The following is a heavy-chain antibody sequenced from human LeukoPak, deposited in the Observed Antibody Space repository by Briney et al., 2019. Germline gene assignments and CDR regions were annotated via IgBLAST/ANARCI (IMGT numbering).Heavy chain of an antibody. CDR1: GFTFSSYG. CDR2: ISYDGSNK. V-gene: IGHV3-30*03. J-gene: IGHJ6*02. D-gene: IGHD5-18*01. Sequence: GGSLRLSCAASGFTFSSYGMHWVRQAPGKGLEWVAVISYDGSNKYYADSVKGRFTISRDNSKNTLYLQMNSLRAEDTAVYYCARGYSYGSYYGMDVWGQGTTVTVSS. CDR3: ARGYSYGSYYGMDV.